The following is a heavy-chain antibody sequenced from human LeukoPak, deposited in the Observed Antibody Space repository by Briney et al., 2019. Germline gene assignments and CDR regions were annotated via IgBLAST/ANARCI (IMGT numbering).Heavy chain of an antibody. V-gene: IGHV4-39*07. CDR1: GGSISSSSYY. J-gene: IGHJ4*02. Sequence: SETLSLTCTVSGGSISSSSYYWGWIRQPPGKGLEWIGSIYYSGSTYYSPSLKSRVTISVDTSKNQFSLKLSSVTAADTAVYYCARDAEPFDYWGQGTLVTVSS. CDR2: IYYSGST. D-gene: IGHD1-26*01. CDR3: ARDAEPFDY.